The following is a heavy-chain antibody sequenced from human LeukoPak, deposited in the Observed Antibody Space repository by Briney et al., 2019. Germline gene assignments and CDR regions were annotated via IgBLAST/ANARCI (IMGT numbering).Heavy chain of an antibody. CDR1: GFTFSSYG. CDR3: AKDHGSMIVVVITPFDY. Sequence: GGSLRLSCAASGFTFSSYGMSWVRQAPGKGLEWVSAIGGRDGSTYYADSVKGRFTISRDNSKNTLYLQMNSLRAEDTAVYYCAKDHGSMIVVVITPFDYWGQGTLVTVSS. CDR2: IGGRDGST. J-gene: IGHJ4*02. V-gene: IGHV3-23*01. D-gene: IGHD3-22*01.